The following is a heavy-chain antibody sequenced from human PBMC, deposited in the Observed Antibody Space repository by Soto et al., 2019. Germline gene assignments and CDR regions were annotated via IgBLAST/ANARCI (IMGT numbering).Heavy chain of an antibody. V-gene: IGHV1-18*01. J-gene: IGHJ2*01. CDR3: ARVRYDSSGYYWFFDL. D-gene: IGHD3-22*01. CDR2: ISAYTGNT. Sequence: ASVKVSCKASGYTFNTYSISWVRQAPRQGLEWMGWISAYTGNTNYAQKLQGRVTMTTDTSTSTAYMELRSLRSDDTAIYYCARVRYDSSGYYWFFDLWGR. CDR1: GYTFNTYS.